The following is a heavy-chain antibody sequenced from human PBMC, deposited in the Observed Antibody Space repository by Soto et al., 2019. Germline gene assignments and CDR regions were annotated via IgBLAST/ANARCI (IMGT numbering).Heavy chain of an antibody. V-gene: IGHV1-2*02. CDR1: GYTFTDYF. CDR2: ITPNSGGT. CDR3: ARDGTSAGTGFDP. D-gene: IGHD6-13*01. Sequence: QVQLVQSGAEVKKPGATVKVSCKASGYTFTDYFIHWVRQVPGHGLEWMGWITPNSGGTNYAQQFQGRVTMTRDTSITTAYMELSSLRSDDTAVYYCARDGTSAGTGFDPWGQGTLVTVSS. J-gene: IGHJ5*02.